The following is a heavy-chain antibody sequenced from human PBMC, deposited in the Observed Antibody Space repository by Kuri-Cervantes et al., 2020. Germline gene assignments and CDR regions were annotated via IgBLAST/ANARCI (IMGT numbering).Heavy chain of an antibody. J-gene: IGHJ2*01. CDR2: ISSSSGYI. CDR1: GFTFSSYS. CDR3: ARVFDL. V-gene: IGHV3-21*01. Sequence: GESLKISCAASGFTFSSYSMNWVRQAPGKGLEWVSSISSSSGYIYYADSVKGRFTISRDNAKNSLYLQMNSLRAEDTAVYYCARVFDLWGRGTLVTVSS.